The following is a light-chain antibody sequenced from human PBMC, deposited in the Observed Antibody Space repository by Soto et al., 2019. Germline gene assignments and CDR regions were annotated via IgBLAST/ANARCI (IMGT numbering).Light chain of an antibody. J-gene: IGKJ1*01. CDR1: QSISSW. CDR3: QQYNSRLA. CDR2: DAS. Sequence: DIQMTQSPSTLSASVGDRVTITCRASQSISSWFAWYQQKPGKAPKLLIYDASSLESGVPSRFSGSGSGTEFTLTISSLQPDDFATYYCQQYNSRLAFGQGTKVEIK. V-gene: IGKV1-5*01.